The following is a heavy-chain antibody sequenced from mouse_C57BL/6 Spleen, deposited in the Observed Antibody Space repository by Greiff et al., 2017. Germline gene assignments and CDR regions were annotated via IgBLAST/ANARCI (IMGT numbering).Heavy chain of an antibody. CDR1: GYAFSSSW. J-gene: IGHJ4*01. Sequence: VQLQQSGPELVKPGASVKISCKASGYAFSSSWMNWVKQRPGKGLEWIGRIYPGDGDTNYNGKFKGKATLTADKSSSTAYMQLSSLTSEDSAVYFCARAGAITTVVGAMDYWGQGTSVTVSS. D-gene: IGHD1-1*01. CDR3: ARAGAITTVVGAMDY. V-gene: IGHV1-82*01. CDR2: IYPGDGDT.